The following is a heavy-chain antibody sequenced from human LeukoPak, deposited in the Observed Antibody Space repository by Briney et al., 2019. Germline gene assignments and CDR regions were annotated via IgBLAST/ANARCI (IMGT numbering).Heavy chain of an antibody. Sequence: SETLSLTCTVSGGSISSYYWSWIRQPPGKGLEWIGYIYYSGSTNYNPSLKSRVTISVDTSKNQFSLKLSSVTAADTAVYYCARITSSLYYFDHWGQGTLVTVSS. J-gene: IGHJ4*02. CDR1: GGSISSYY. CDR2: IYYSGST. V-gene: IGHV4-59*01. D-gene: IGHD2-2*01. CDR3: ARITSSLYYFDH.